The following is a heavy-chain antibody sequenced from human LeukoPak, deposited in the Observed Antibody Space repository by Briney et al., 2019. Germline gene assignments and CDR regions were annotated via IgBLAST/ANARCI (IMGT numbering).Heavy chain of an antibody. CDR2: IKQDGSEK. CDR3: ARDRPSSGYYRDLDY. CDR1: GFTFSSYW. J-gene: IGHJ4*02. V-gene: IGHV3-7*01. Sequence: PGGSLRLSCAASGFTFSSYWMSWVRQAPGKGLEWVANIKQDGSEKYYVDSVKGRFTISRDNAKNSLYLQMNSLRAEDTAVYYCARDRPSSGYYRDLDYWGQGTLVTVSS. D-gene: IGHD3-22*01.